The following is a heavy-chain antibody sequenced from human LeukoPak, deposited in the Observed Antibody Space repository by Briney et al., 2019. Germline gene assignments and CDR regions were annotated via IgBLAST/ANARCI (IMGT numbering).Heavy chain of an antibody. CDR2: ISSSGYTV. Sequence: PGGSLRLSCAASGFPFSDYYMSWIRQAPGKGLEWVSYISSSGYTVYYADSVRGRFTISRDNAKNSLYLQMNSLRAEDTAVYYCARGVVVWYFDLWGRGTLVTVSS. CDR1: GFPFSDYY. V-gene: IGHV3-11*01. J-gene: IGHJ2*01. CDR3: ARGVVVWYFDL. D-gene: IGHD2-15*01.